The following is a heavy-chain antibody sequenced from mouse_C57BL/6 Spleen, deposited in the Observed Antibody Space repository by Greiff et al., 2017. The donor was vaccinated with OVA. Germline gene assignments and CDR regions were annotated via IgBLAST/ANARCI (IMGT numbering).Heavy chain of an antibody. J-gene: IGHJ2*01. V-gene: IGHV7-4*01. CDR2: FRNKANGYTT. CDR3: VKALGTNWDKYYYDY. CDR1: GFTFTDYY. D-gene: IGHD4-1*02. Sequence: EVKLVESGGGLVQPGASLRLSCAASGFTFTDYYLSWVRQPPGKAPEWLALFRNKANGYTTEYTASVKGRFTISRDNSHNILYLQMNTLKAEDIATCYCVKALGTNWDKYYYDYWGKGTTLAVSS.